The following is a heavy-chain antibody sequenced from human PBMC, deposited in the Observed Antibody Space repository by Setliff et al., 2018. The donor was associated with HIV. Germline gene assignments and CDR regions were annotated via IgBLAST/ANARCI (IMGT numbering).Heavy chain of an antibody. CDR2: IYHSGRT. CDR1: GGSISSNSYY. V-gene: IGHV4-39*07. Sequence: TLSLTCAVSGGSISSNSYYWGWIRQPPGKGLEWIGSIYHSGRTYYNPSLKSRVTISVDTSKNQFSLKLTSVTAADTAVYYCARNSQKGIQPLLLASWGPGTLVTVSS. D-gene: IGHD1-1*01. CDR3: ARNSQKGIQPLLLAS. J-gene: IGHJ4*02.